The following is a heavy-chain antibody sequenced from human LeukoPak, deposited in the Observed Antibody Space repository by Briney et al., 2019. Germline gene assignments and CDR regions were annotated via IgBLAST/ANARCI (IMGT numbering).Heavy chain of an antibody. CDR3: AREADIVVVPAAIKYYYYYGMDV. J-gene: IGHJ6*04. V-gene: IGHV1-69*06. D-gene: IGHD2-2*02. CDR1: GGTFSSYA. Sequence: SVKVSFKASGGTFSSYAISWVRQAPGQGLEGMGGIVPIFGTANYAQKFQGRVTITADKSTSTAYMELSSLRSEDTAVYYCAREADIVVVPAAIKYYYYYGMDVWGKGTTVTVSS. CDR2: IVPIFGTA.